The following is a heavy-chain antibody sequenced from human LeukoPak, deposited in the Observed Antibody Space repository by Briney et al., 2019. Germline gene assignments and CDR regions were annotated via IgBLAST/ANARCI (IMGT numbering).Heavy chain of an antibody. CDR3: ARAPRRGSNWFDP. D-gene: IGHD3-10*01. CDR1: GYTFSDYY. V-gene: IGHV3-11*01. Sequence: PGGSLRLSCAASGYTFSDYYMSWIRQAPGKGLEWVSYISSSGSTIYYADSVKGRFTISRDNAKNSLYLQMNSLRAEDTAVYYCARAPRRGSNWFDPWGQGTLVTVSS. J-gene: IGHJ5*02. CDR2: ISSSGSTI.